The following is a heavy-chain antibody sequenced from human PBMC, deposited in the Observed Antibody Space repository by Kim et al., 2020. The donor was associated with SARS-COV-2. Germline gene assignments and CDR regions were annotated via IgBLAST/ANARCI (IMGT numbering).Heavy chain of an antibody. CDR3: ARDPRGRSGYYGLDD. CDR2: ISGNGRST. J-gene: IGHJ6*04. D-gene: IGHD3-16*01. V-gene: IGHV3-11*01. CDR1: EFTLGDYY. Sequence: GGSLRLSCAASEFTLGDYYINWIRQAPGKGLEWLAYISGNGRSTEYGDSVKGRFTASMDSKKTSVFLQMNSLRTDATAVYYCARDPRGRSGYYGLDDWA.